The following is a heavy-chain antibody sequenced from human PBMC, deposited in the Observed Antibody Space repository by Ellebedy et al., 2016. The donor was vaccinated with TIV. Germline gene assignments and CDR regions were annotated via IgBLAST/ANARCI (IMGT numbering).Heavy chain of an antibody. J-gene: IGHJ4*02. V-gene: IGHV3-33*01. Sequence: GGSLRLXCAASGFTFSSYGMHWVRQAPGKGLEWVAVIWYDGSNKYYADSVKGRFTISRDNSKNTLYLQMNSLRAEDTAVYYCARDGASGAFYGGNSGFDYWGQGTLVTVSS. D-gene: IGHD4-23*01. CDR1: GFTFSSYG. CDR2: IWYDGSNK. CDR3: ARDGASGAFYGGNSGFDY.